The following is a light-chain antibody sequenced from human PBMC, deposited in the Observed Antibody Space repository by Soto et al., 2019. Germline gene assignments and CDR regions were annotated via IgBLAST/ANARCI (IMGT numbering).Light chain of an antibody. CDR2: GAS. CDR1: QSVSSRH. J-gene: IGKJ1*01. V-gene: IGKV3-20*01. CDR3: QEYGSLPRP. Sequence: EIVLPQSPSTLSLSPGERATLSCRASQSVSSRHLAWYQQKPGRAPRLLISGASSRATGIPGRFTGSGSGTDFTLTISRLEPEDFAGYCCQEYGSLPRPLGQGTKVEIK.